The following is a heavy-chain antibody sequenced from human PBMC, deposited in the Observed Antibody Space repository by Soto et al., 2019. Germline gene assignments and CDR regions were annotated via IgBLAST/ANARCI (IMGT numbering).Heavy chain of an antibody. V-gene: IGHV1-2*02. CDR2: INPNSRGT. CDR3: ARVTLKAGNWFDP. Sequence: ASVKVSCKASGYTFTDYFIHWVRQAPGQGFEWMGWINPNSRGTNYAPKFQGRVTMTRDTSNSTAYMELRGLRSDDTAVYYCARVTLKAGNWFDPWRQGTLVTVSS. CDR1: GYTFTDYF. J-gene: IGHJ5*02.